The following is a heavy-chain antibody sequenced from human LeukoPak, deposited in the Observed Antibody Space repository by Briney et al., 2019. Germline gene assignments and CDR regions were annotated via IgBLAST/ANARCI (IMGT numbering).Heavy chain of an antibody. CDR1: RFTFSSYA. D-gene: IGHD2-8*01. J-gene: IGHJ4*02. V-gene: IGHV3-30*03. CDR2: ISYDGSNK. CDR3: ATHCTNGVCYDY. Sequence: SGGSLRLSCAASRFTFSSYAMSWVRQAPGKGLEWVAVISYDGSNKYYADSVKGRFTISRDNSKNTLYLQMNSLRAEDTAVYYCATHCTNGVCYDYWGQGTLVTVSS.